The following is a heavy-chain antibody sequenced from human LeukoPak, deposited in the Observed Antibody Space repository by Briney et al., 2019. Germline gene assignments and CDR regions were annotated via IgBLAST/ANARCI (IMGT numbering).Heavy chain of an antibody. CDR3: AKGSHVLMVYAIGMYYFDY. CDR2: ISYDGSNK. V-gene: IGHV3-30*18. CDR1: GFTFSSYG. J-gene: IGHJ4*02. Sequence: GGSLRLSRAASGFTFSSYGMHWVRQAPGKGLEWVAVISYDGSNKYYADSVKGRFTISRDNSKNSLYLQMNSLRTEDTALYYCAKGSHVLMVYAIGMYYFDYWGQGTLVTVSS. D-gene: IGHD2-8*01.